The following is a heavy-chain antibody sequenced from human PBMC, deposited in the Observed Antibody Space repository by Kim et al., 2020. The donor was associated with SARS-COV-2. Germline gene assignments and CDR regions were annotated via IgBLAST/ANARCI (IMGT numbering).Heavy chain of an antibody. CDR2: ISWDGGST. J-gene: IGHJ4*02. D-gene: IGHD6-6*01. V-gene: IGHV3-43D*03. Sequence: GGSLRLSCAASGFTFDDYAMHWVRQAPGKGLEWVSLISWDGGSTYYADSVKGRFTISRDNSKNSLYLQMNSLRAEDTALYYCAKDMGTRSIAARPSYSFDYWGQGTLVTVSS. CDR3: AKDMGTRSIAARPSYSFDY. CDR1: GFTFDDYA.